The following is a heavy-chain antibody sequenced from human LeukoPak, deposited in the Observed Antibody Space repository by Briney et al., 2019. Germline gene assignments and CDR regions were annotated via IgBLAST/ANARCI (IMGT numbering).Heavy chain of an antibody. CDR3: ARIPRAGYDILTGYYRDYYYYYMDV. CDR1: GYTFTSYH. D-gene: IGHD3-9*01. CDR2: INPSGGTT. V-gene: IGHV1-46*01. Sequence: ASVKVSCKASGYTFTSYHMHWVRQAPGQGLEWMGIINPSGGTTNYAQKFRGRVTMTRDMSTSTVYMELSSLRSEDTAVYYCARIPRAGYDILTGYYRDYYYYYMDVWGKGTTVTVSS. J-gene: IGHJ6*03.